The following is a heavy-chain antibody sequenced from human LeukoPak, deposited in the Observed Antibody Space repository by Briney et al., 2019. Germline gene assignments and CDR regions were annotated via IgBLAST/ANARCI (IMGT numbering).Heavy chain of an antibody. D-gene: IGHD3-3*01. CDR2: IYYSGST. CDR1: GGSISSGDSY. J-gene: IGHJ4*02. V-gene: IGHV4-30-4*01. CDR3: ARGPPPPYDFWSGYHSYYFDY. Sequence: SETLSLTCTVSGGSISSGDSYWSWVRQPPGKGLEWLGYIYYSGSTYYNPSLKSRVTISVDTSKNQFSLKLSSVTAADTAVYYCARGPPPPYDFWSGYHSYYFDYWGQGTLVTVSS.